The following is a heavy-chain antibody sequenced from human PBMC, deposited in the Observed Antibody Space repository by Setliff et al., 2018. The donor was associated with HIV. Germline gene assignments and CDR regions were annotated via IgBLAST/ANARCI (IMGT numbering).Heavy chain of an antibody. D-gene: IGHD3-10*01. CDR3: ARSRITMVRGETPHSSYYYYYMDV. Sequence: ASVKVSCKASGYTFTDNYIHWVRQAPGQGLAWMAWINSATGGANYAQNFQGWVTVTRDTSINTVYMELSSLKSDDTAVYYCARSRITMVRGETPHSSYYYYYMDVWGKGTTVTVSS. V-gene: IGHV1-2*04. J-gene: IGHJ6*03. CDR1: GYTFTDNY. CDR2: INSATGGA.